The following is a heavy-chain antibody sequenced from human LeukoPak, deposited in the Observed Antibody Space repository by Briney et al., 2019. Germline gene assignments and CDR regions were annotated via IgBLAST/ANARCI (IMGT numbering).Heavy chain of an antibody. J-gene: IGHJ6*03. CDR1: GFTFSSYG. CDR2: IRYDGSNK. CDR3: ATGADYYDSSGSLHYWYYMDV. Sequence: GGSLRLSCAASGFTFSSYGMHWVRQAPGKGLEWVAFIRYDGSNKYYADSVKGRFTISRDNSKNTLYLQMNSLRAEDTAVYYCATGADYYDSSGSLHYWYYMDVWGKGTTVTVSS. D-gene: IGHD3-22*01. V-gene: IGHV3-30*02.